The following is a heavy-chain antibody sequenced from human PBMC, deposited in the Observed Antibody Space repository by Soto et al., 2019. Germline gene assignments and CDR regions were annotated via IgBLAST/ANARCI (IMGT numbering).Heavy chain of an antibody. V-gene: IGHV3-23*01. Sequence: PGGSLRLSCAASGFTLSSYAMSWVRQAPGKGLEWVSAISGSGGNTYYADSVKGRFTISRDNSKNTLYLQMNSLRAEDTAVYYCAKDVKGYSYGYFRAVGPNWFDPWGQGTLVTVSS. D-gene: IGHD5-18*01. CDR2: ISGSGGNT. CDR1: GFTLSSYA. J-gene: IGHJ5*02. CDR3: AKDVKGYSYGYFRAVGPNWFDP.